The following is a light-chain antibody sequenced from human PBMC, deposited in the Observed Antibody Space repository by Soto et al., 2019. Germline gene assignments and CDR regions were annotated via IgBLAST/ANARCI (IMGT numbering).Light chain of an antibody. J-gene: IGLJ7*01. V-gene: IGLV2-23*02. CDR2: EVS. CDR1: SSDVGSHNL. Sequence: QSALTQPASVSGSPGQSITISCTGTSSDVGSHNLVYWYQQHPGQAPKLLIYEVSKRPLGVSTRFSASKSGNTASLTIPGVQDEDEADYYCCSYGGSSSVFGGGTKLTVL. CDR3: CSYGGSSSV.